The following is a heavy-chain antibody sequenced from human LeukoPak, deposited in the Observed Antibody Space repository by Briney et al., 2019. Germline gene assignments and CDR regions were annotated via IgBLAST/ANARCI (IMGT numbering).Heavy chain of an antibody. J-gene: IGHJ6*03. CDR1: GFTFSSYS. D-gene: IGHD3-10*01. CDR3: ARALRYGSGSYRYYYYYMDV. CDR2: ISSSSSYI. Sequence: GGSLRLSCAASGFTFSSYSMNWVRQAPGKGLEWVSSISSSSSYIYYADSVKGRFTISRDNAKNSLYLQMNSLRAEDTAVYYCARALRYGSGSYRYYYYYMDVWGKGTTVTISS. V-gene: IGHV3-21*01.